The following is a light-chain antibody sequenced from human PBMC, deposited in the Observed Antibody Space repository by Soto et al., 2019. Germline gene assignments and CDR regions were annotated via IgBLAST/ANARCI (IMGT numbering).Light chain of an antibody. J-gene: IGKJ4*01. V-gene: IGKV3-20*01. CDR3: QQYGDSPLT. CDR2: GAS. Sequence: ESVLTQSPGTLSLSPGERATLSCRASQTVSGSYVAWYQQKPGQTPRLLIYGASSRATGIPDRFSGSGSGTDFTLTIRRMETEDFAVYHCQQYGDSPLTFGGGTKVDIK. CDR1: QTVSGSY.